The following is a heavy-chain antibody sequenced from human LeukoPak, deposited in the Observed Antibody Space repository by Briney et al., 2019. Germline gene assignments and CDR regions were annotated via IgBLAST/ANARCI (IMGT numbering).Heavy chain of an antibody. Sequence: GGSLRLSCAVSGFTFSSYGMHWVRQAPGKGLEWVAVIWYDGSNKYYADSVKGRFTISRDSSKNTLYLQMNSLRAEDTAVYYCAKDLVSDFWSGSDNDAFDIWGQGTMVTVSS. D-gene: IGHD3-3*01. CDR1: GFTFSSYG. CDR2: IWYDGSNK. J-gene: IGHJ3*02. CDR3: AKDLVSDFWSGSDNDAFDI. V-gene: IGHV3-33*06.